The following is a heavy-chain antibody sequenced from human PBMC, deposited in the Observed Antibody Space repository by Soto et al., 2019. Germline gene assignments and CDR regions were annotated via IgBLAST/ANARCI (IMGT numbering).Heavy chain of an antibody. CDR2: IYYSGST. J-gene: IGHJ6*03. Sequence: SETLSLTCTVSGGSISSSSYYWGWIRQPPGKGLEWIGSIYYSGSTYYNPSLKGRVTISVDTSKNQFSLKLSSVTAADTAVYYRASCPSGYEGSYYYYYMDVWGKGTTVTVSS. D-gene: IGHD5-12*01. V-gene: IGHV4-39*01. CDR3: ASCPSGYEGSYYYYYMDV. CDR1: GGSISSSSYY.